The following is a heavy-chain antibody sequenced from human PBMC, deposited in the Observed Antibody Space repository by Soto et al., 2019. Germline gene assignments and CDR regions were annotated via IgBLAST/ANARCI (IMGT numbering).Heavy chain of an antibody. CDR2: IYWDDDK. CDR1: GFSLRNSGVG. CDR3: AHLTTGGFYFDY. V-gene: IGHV2-5*02. J-gene: IGHJ4*02. D-gene: IGHD4-17*01. Sequence: QITLKESGPTLVKPTQTLTLTCTFSGFSLRNSGVGVGWIRQPPGKALEWLALIYWDDDKRYSPSLKSRLTITKDTPKNQVVLTMTNMDPVDTATYDCAHLTTGGFYFDYWGQGTLVTVSS.